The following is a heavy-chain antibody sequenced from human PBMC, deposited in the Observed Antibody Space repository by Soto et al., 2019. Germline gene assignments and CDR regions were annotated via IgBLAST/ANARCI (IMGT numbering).Heavy chain of an antibody. D-gene: IGHD2-15*01. Sequence: EVQLVESGGGLVQPGGSLRLSCAASGFTCSSYWMSWVRQAPGKGLEWVANIKQDGSEKYYVDSVKGRFTISRDNAKNSLYLQRNRLGAEDTAVYYCARELTCSGCSCYSGDPFAPWGQGTLVTVSS. CDR2: IKQDGSEK. CDR1: GFTCSSYW. V-gene: IGHV3-7*03. CDR3: ARELTCSGCSCYSGDPFAP. J-gene: IGHJ5*02.